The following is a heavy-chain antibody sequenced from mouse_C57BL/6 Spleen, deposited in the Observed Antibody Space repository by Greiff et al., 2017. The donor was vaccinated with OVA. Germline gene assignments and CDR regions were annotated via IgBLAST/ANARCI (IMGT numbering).Heavy chain of an antibody. D-gene: IGHD1-1*01. CDR2: ISSGGSYT. Sequence: EVKLVESGGDLVKPGGSLKLSCAASGFTFSSYGMSWVRQTPDKRLEWVATISSGGSYTYYPDSVKGRFTISRDNAKNTLYLQMSSLKSEDTAMYYCAGHGCYGSSCFDYWGQGTTLTVSS. CDR3: AGHGCYGSSCFDY. J-gene: IGHJ2*01. V-gene: IGHV5-6*01. CDR1: GFTFSSYG.